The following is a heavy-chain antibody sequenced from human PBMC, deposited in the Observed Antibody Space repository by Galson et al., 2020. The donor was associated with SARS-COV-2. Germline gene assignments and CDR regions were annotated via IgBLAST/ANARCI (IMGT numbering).Heavy chain of an antibody. D-gene: IGHD2-2*01. CDR1: GYTFTGYY. CDR2: INPNSGGT. V-gene: IGHV1-2*02. Sequence: ASVKVSCKASGYTFTGYYMHWVRQAPGQGLEWMGWINPNSGGTNYAQKFQGRVTMTRDTSISTAYMELSRLRSDDTAVYYCAREEGYQLLNGMDVWGQGTTVTVSS. CDR3: AREEGYQLLNGMDV. J-gene: IGHJ6*02.